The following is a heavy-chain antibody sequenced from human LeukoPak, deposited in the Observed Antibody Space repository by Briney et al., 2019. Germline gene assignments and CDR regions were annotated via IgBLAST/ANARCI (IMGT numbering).Heavy chain of an antibody. J-gene: IGHJ4*02. CDR1: GFTFSSYS. V-gene: IGHV3-21*01. CDR3: ARDLHSGWYDY. D-gene: IGHD6-19*01. Sequence: GGSLRLSCAASGFTFSSYSMTWVRQAPGKGLEWVSSISSSSSYIYYADSVKGRFTISRDNAKNSLYLQMNSLRAEDTAVYYCARDLHSGWYDYWGQGTLVTVSS. CDR2: ISSSSSYI.